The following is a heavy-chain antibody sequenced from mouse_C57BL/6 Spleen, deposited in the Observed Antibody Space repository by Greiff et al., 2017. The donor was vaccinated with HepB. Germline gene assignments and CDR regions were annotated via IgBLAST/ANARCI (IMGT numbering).Heavy chain of an antibody. CDR3: ARGHDYDPYYAMDY. V-gene: IGHV8-12*01. J-gene: IGHJ4*01. CDR2: IYWDDDK. D-gene: IGHD2-4*01. Sequence: QVQLKESGPGILQSSQTLSLTCSFSGFSLSTSGMGVSWIRQPSGKGLEWLAHIYWDDDKRYNPSLKSRLTISKDTSRNQVFLKITSVDTADTATYYCARGHDYDPYYAMDYWGQGTSVTVSS. CDR1: GFSLSTSGMG.